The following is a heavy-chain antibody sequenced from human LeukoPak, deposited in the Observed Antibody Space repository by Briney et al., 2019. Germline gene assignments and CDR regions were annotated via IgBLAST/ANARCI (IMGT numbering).Heavy chain of an antibody. Sequence: GGSLRLSCAASGFTFSSYDMHWGRQATGKGLEWVSAIGTAGDTYYPGSVKGRFTISRENAKNSLYLQMNSLRAGDTAVYYCARSGYYYGSGSLDAFDIWGQGTMVTVSS. J-gene: IGHJ3*02. CDR3: ARSGYYYGSGSLDAFDI. V-gene: IGHV3-13*01. D-gene: IGHD3-10*01. CDR1: GFTFSSYD. CDR2: IGTAGDT.